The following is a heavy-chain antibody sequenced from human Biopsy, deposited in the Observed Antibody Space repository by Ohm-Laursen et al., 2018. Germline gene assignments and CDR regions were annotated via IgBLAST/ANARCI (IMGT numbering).Heavy chain of an antibody. D-gene: IGHD3-10*01. CDR3: ARHSFGSGRDF. V-gene: IGHV4-39*01. CDR1: DGSISNIINY. Sequence: SETLSLTWTVTDGSISNIINYWGWIRQPLGKGLEWLGSIYHTGITDYTPSLKSPVPISVNTSNNRFSLKLSSLTAADTAVYYCARHSFGSGRDFWGQGTLVTVSS. CDR2: IYHTGIT. J-gene: IGHJ4*02.